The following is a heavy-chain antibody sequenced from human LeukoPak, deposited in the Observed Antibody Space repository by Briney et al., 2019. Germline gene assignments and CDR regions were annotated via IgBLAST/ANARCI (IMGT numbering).Heavy chain of an antibody. CDR2: ISYSGSA. CDR1: GGSFSGSY. D-gene: IGHD3-22*01. J-gene: IGHJ4*02. CDR3: ARGPLDDGSGYSLRY. Sequence: PSETLSLTCDVYGGSFSGSYCSWIRQPPGKGLEWIGEISYSGSANYNPSLRSRVTISLDTSKNQFPLKLTSVTAADRAVYYCARGPLDDGSGYSLRYWGQGTLVTVSS. V-gene: IGHV4-34*01.